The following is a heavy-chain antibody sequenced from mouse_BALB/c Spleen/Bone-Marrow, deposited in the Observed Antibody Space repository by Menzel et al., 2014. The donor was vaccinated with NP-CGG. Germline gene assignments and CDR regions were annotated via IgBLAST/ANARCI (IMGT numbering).Heavy chain of an antibody. CDR2: IRPSSGNT. V-gene: IGHV1-67*01. CDR1: GYTFTDYT. J-gene: IGHJ2*01. CDR3: SRSNYGSSYVFDY. Sequence: VKLMESGPELVRPGVSVKLSCKGSGYTFTDYTMHWVKQSHAKSLERLGVIRPSSGNTNYNQKFKGKATMTVDKSSSTAYMELARLTSEESAIYYWSRSNYGSSYVFDYWGQGITLTVSS. D-gene: IGHD1-1*01.